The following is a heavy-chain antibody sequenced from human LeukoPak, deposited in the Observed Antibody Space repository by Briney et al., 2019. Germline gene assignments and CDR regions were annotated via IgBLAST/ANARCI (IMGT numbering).Heavy chain of an antibody. J-gene: IGHJ3*02. V-gene: IGHV3-53*01. Sequence: PGGSLRLSCAASGFTVSSNYMSWVRQAPGKGLEWVSIIYSGGNTFYADSVKGRFTIPRDNSQNTVFLQMNSLRAEDTAVYYCARVIVATTYDAFDMWGQGTMVTVSS. CDR1: GFTVSSNY. CDR2: IYSGGNT. D-gene: IGHD5-12*01. CDR3: ARVIVATTYDAFDM.